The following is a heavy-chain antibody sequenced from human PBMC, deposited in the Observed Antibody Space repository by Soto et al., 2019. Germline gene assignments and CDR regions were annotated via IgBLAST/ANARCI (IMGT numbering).Heavy chain of an antibody. CDR3: ARVERIQLWASGWFDP. CDR2: INHSGGT. J-gene: IGHJ5*02. D-gene: IGHD5-18*01. Sequence: SETLSLTCAVYGGSFSAYYWSWIRQPPGKGLEWIGEINHSGGTSYNPSLKSRVTISVDTSKSQFSLKLTSVTAADRAVYYCARVERIQLWASGWFDPWGQGTLVTVSS. V-gene: IGHV4-34*01. CDR1: GGSFSAYY.